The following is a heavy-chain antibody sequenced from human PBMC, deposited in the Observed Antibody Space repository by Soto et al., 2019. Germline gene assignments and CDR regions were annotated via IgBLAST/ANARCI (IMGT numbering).Heavy chain of an antibody. CDR3: AKSRFRMAEVAGFDY. CDR1: GFAFSSFA. J-gene: IGHJ4*01. V-gene: IGHV3-23*01. Sequence: GSRRPSRAASGFAFSSFAMAWCRQAPGKGLEWVFSISHSATFTYYADSVKGRFTISREKTKNTVLLQMSSLRADDTAIYYCAKSRFRMAEVAGFDYWGQGTLVTVSS. CDR2: ISHSATFT. D-gene: IGHD3-3*01.